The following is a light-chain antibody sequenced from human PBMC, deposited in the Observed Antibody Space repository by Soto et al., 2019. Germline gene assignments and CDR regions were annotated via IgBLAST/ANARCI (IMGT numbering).Light chain of an antibody. CDR1: SSNIGAGYG. CDR3: QSYDSRLSGSV. V-gene: IGLV1-40*01. CDR2: VNS. Sequence: QSVLTQPPSVSGAPGQRVTISCTGSSSNIGAGYGVHWYQQLPGTAPKLLIYVNSNRPSGVPDRFSGSKSGTSASLAITGLQAEDEADYYCQSYDSRLSGSVFGGGTKLTVL. J-gene: IGLJ2*01.